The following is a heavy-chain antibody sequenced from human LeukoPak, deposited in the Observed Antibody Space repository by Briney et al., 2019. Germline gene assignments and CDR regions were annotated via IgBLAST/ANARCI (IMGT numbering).Heavy chain of an antibody. CDR2: IRYDGSNK. V-gene: IGHV3-30*02. CDR1: GFTFSSYG. J-gene: IGHJ5*02. Sequence: GGSLRLSCGASGFTFSSYGMHWVRQAPGKGLEWVAFIRYDGSNKYYADSVKGRFTISRDSSKNTLYLQMNSLRAEDTAVYYCARRGTIAVPVFWFDPWGQGTLVIVSS. D-gene: IGHD6-19*01. CDR3: ARRGTIAVPVFWFDP.